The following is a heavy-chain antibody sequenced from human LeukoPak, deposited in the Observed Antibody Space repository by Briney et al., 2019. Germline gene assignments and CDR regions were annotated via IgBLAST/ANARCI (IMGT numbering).Heavy chain of an antibody. J-gene: IGHJ4*02. D-gene: IGHD4-17*01. CDR2: INPYNGNT. Sequence: ASVKVSCKPSGCTFTSYGISWVRQAPGQGLEWMAWINPYNGNTNYAQKLRGRVTMTTDTSTGTAYMELRSLTSDDTAVYYCARDPDYGDPYWGQGTLVTVSS. CDR1: GCTFTSYG. V-gene: IGHV1-18*01. CDR3: ARDPDYGDPY.